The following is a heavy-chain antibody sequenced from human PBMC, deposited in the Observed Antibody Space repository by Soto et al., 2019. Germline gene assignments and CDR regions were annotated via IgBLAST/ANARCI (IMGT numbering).Heavy chain of an antibody. CDR3: ARAVDYGDAKYNLFDP. CDR1: GSPINNYY. V-gene: IGHV4-59*01. D-gene: IGHD4-17*01. J-gene: IGHJ5*02. Sequence: SETLSLTCTVSGSPINNYYWSWFRQPPGQGLEWVGYVYYTGTPTYNPSLKSRVTVSVDTSKTQFSLKLTSVTAADTAVYYCARAVDYGDAKYNLFDPWGQGTLVTGSS. CDR2: VYYTGTP.